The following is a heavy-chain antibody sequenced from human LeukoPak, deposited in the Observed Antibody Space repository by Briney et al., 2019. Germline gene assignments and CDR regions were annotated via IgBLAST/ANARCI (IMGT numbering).Heavy chain of an antibody. CDR2: ISWNSGSI. CDR1: GFTLDDYA. V-gene: IGHV3-9*01. D-gene: IGHD6-13*01. CDR3: AKDRIAAAGYFDY. J-gene: IGHJ4*02. Sequence: GRSLRLSCAASGFTLDDYAMHWVRQAPGKGLEWVSGISWNSGSIGYADSVKGRYTISRDNAKNSLYLQMNSLRAEDTALYYCAKDRIAAAGYFDYWGQGTLVTVSS.